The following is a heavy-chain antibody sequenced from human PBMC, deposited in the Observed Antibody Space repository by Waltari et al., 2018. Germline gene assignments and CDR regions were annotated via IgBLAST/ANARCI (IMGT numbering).Heavy chain of an antibody. CDR2: IGHVGNDI. V-gene: IGHV3-33*08. CDR1: GFPFNVYG. Sequence: QVQLVESGGGVVQPGRSLRLSCAASGFPFNVYGMHWVRQAPGKGLEWVAGIGHVGNDINYADSVGGRLTISRDNSKNTLYLQMNSLKAEDTAVYYCARDKDRGFSDYWGQGTLVTVSS. D-gene: IGHD3-22*01. CDR3: ARDKDRGFSDY. J-gene: IGHJ4*02.